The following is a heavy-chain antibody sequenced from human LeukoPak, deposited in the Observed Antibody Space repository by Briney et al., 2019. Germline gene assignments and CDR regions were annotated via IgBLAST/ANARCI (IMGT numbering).Heavy chain of an antibody. CDR1: GNSFTTNW. CDR2: IFPSDSDT. D-gene: IGHD1-26*01. Sequence: GESLKISCKGSGNSFTTNWIGWVRQMPGKGLEWMGIIFPSDSDTRYSPSFQGQVTISADKSISTAYLQWSSLKASDTAMYYCARQGGSYLFDYWGQGTLVTVSS. CDR3: ARQGGSYLFDY. V-gene: IGHV5-51*01. J-gene: IGHJ4*02.